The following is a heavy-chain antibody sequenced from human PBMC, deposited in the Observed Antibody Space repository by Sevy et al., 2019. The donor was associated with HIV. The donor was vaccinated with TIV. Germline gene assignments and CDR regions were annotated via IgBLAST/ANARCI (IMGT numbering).Heavy chain of an antibody. CDR1: GFTFSSYA. CDR3: AKKYDTSGYYFDY. CDR2: ISGSVNST. Sequence: GGSLRLSCADSGFTFSSYAMNWVRQAPGKGLEWVSSISGSVNSTYYADSVKGRFTISRDNSKNTLYLQMNSLRAEDTAVYYCAKKYDTSGYYFDYWGQGTLVTVSS. J-gene: IGHJ4*02. V-gene: IGHV3-23*01. D-gene: IGHD3-22*01.